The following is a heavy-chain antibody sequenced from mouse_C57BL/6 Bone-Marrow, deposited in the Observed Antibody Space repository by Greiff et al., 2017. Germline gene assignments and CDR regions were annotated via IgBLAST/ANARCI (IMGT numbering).Heavy chain of an antibody. J-gene: IGHJ3*01. CDR1: GYTFTSYW. CDR3: ARGDYDYDEFAY. CDR2: IYPGSGST. D-gene: IGHD2-4*01. V-gene: IGHV1-55*01. Sequence: QVQLQQPGAELVKPGASVKMSCKASGYTFTSYWITWVKQRPGQGLEWIGDIYPGSGSTNYNEKFKSKATLTVATSSSTAYMQLSSLTSEDSAVYYCARGDYDYDEFAYWGQGPLVTVSA.